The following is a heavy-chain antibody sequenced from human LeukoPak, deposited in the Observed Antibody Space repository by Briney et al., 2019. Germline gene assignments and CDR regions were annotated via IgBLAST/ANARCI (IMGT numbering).Heavy chain of an antibody. CDR2: INHIGTA. D-gene: IGHD3-9*01. CDR3: ARGILTGYYALNY. V-gene: IGHV4-34*01. J-gene: IGHJ4*01. CDR1: GGSFSGYY. Sequence: SETLSLTCAASGGSFSGYYWTWIRQPPGKGLEWIGEINHIGTANYNPSLKSRVTISEETSENQFSLKLSSVTAADTAVYCCARGILTGYYALNYWX.